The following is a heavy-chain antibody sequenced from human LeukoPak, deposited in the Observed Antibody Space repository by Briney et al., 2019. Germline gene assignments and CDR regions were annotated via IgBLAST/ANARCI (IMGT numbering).Heavy chain of an antibody. J-gene: IGHJ5*02. D-gene: IGHD2-15*01. V-gene: IGHV4-59*01. CDR1: GGSFSGYY. Sequence: SETLSLTCAVYGGSFSGYYWSWIRQPPGKGLEWIGYIYYSGSTNYNPSLKSRVTISVDTSKNQFSLKLSSVTAADTVVYYCARDHGGSPNWFDPWGQGTLVTVSS. CDR2: IYYSGST. CDR3: ARDHGGSPNWFDP.